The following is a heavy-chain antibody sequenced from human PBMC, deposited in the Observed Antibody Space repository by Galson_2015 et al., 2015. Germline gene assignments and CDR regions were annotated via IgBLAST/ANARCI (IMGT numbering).Heavy chain of an antibody. Sequence: SLRLSCAASGFTFRSSAMNWVRQAPGKGLEWVSTISGSGGTTYYADSVKGRFTISRDNSKNTLYLQMDSLRAEDSALYYCAKGVAGGGLDYWGQGALVTVSS. D-gene: IGHD3-16*01. V-gene: IGHV3-23*01. J-gene: IGHJ4*02. CDR2: ISGSGGTT. CDR3: AKGVAGGGLDY. CDR1: GFTFRSSA.